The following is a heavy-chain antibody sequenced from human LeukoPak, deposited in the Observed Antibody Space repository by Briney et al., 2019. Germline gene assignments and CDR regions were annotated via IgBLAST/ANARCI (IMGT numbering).Heavy chain of an antibody. CDR1: GFTFSSYA. V-gene: IGHV3-30-3*01. CDR2: ISYDGSNK. CDR3: ARAWALYTVNDRRPLGY. J-gene: IGHJ4*02. Sequence: GGSLRLSCAASGFTFSSYAMHWVRQAPGKGLEWVAVISYDGSNKYYADSVKGRFTISRDNSKNTLYLQMNSLRAEDTAVYYCARAWALYTVNDRRPLGYWGQGTLVTASS. D-gene: IGHD4-11*01.